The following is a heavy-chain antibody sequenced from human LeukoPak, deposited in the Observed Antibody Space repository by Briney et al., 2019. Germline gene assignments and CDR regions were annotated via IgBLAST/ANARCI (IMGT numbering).Heavy chain of an antibody. CDR1: GFTFDDYA. D-gene: IGHD2-2*01. CDR2: ISWNSGSI. V-gene: IGHV3-9*01. Sequence: GGSLRLSCAASGFTFDDYAMHWVRQAPGKGLEWVSGISWNSGSIVYADSVKGRFTISRDNAKNSLYLQMNSLRAEDTALYYCAKVGCSSTSCYFPYYFDYWGQGTLVTVSS. CDR3: AKVGCSSTSCYFPYYFDY. J-gene: IGHJ4*02.